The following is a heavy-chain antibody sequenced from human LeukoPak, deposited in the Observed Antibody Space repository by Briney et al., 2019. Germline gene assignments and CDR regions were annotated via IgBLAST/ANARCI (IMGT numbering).Heavy chain of an antibody. CDR1: GFILSGYF. V-gene: IGHV3-7*01. CDR2: IKHDGSEE. D-gene: IGHD3-3*01. Sequence: PGGSLRLSCAASGFILSGYFMSWVRQAPGKGLEWVASIKHDGSEEYYVDSVRGRFTISRDNTKSSLYLQMNSLRAEDTAVYYCATDRGWRTSGYYLYYFESWGQGTLVTVSS. CDR3: ATDRGWRTSGYYLYYFES. J-gene: IGHJ4*02.